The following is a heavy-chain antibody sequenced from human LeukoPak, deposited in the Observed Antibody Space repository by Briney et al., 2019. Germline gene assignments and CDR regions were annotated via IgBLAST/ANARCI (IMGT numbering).Heavy chain of an antibody. V-gene: IGHV5-51*01. CDR2: IYPGDSDT. D-gene: IGHD4-23*01. CDR3: ARRDYGGNSAPYFDY. CDR1: GYSFTAYW. J-gene: IGHJ4*02. Sequence: GESLKISCKGSGYSFTAYWIAWVRQMPGKGLEWMGIIYPGDSDTTYSPSFQGQVTISADKSVSTAYLQWSSLKASDTAMYYCARRDYGGNSAPYFDYWGQGTLVTVSS.